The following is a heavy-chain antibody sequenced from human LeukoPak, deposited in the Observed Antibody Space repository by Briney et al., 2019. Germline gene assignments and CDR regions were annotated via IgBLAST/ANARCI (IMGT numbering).Heavy chain of an antibody. D-gene: IGHD3-10*01. CDR1: GYPFTGHY. Sequence: ASVKVSCKAYGYPFTGHYLHWVRQAPGQGLEWMGCINPDSGGANFAQKFQGRVTMTRDTSINTAFMELSTLRSDDTAVYFCTRDLRGLNDYFDYWGQGTLVTVSS. V-gene: IGHV1-2*02. J-gene: IGHJ4*02. CDR2: INPDSGGA. CDR3: TRDLRGLNDYFDY.